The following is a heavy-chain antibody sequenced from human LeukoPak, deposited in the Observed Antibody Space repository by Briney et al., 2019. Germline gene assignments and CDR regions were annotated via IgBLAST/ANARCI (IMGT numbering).Heavy chain of an antibody. D-gene: IGHD3-22*01. Sequence: GGSLRLSCAASGFTFDDYAMHWLRQAPGKGLEWVSGFSWNCGSIGYAVSVKGRFTISRDNAKNSLYLQMNSLRAEDTALYYCAKEIVGWYGDTEGAFDIWGQGKMVTVSS. CDR2: FSWNCGSI. CDR3: AKEIVGWYGDTEGAFDI. J-gene: IGHJ3*02. V-gene: IGHV3-9*01. CDR1: GFTFDDYA.